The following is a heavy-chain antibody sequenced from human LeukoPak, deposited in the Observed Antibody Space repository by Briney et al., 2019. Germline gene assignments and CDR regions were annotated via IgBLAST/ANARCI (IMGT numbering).Heavy chain of an antibody. Sequence: GGSLRLSCVASGLRFRSYAMNWVRQAPGKGLECISTISDDSSFTYYADSVKGRSAISRDNSKNTVYLQMNGLRAEDTAMFYCAKDSSFGDYRAYIDYWGQGTLVTVSS. J-gene: IGHJ4*02. D-gene: IGHD4-11*01. CDR1: GLRFRSYA. CDR3: AKDSSFGDYRAYIDY. CDR2: ISDDSSFT. V-gene: IGHV3-23*01.